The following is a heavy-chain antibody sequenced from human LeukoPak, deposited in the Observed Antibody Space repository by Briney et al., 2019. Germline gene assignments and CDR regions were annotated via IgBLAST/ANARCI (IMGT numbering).Heavy chain of an antibody. CDR2: IYYSGSS. V-gene: IGHV4-59*11. D-gene: IGHD2-15*01. Sequence: SETLSLTCTVSGGSISSHYWGWIRQPPGKGLEWIAYIYYSGSSNYNPSLKSRVTISVDTSKNQFSLKLSSVTAADTAVYYCARTTEGYCRGRSCYSYYYYMDVWGKGTTVTVSS. CDR1: GGSISSHY. CDR3: ARTTEGYCRGRSCYSYYYYMDV. J-gene: IGHJ6*03.